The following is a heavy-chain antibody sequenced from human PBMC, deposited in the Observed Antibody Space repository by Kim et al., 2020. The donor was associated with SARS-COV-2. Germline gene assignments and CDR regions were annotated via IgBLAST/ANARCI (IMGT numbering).Heavy chain of an antibody. Sequence: SETLSLTCTVSGGSISSYYWSWIRQPPGKGLEWIGYIYYSGSTNYNPSLKSRVTISVDTSKNQFSLKLSSVTAADTAVYYCARGDFCSGGSCYYGMDVWG. CDR1: GGSISSYY. V-gene: IGHV4-59*01. CDR2: IYYSGST. CDR3: ARGDFCSGGSCYYGMDV. J-gene: IGHJ6*01. D-gene: IGHD2-15*01.